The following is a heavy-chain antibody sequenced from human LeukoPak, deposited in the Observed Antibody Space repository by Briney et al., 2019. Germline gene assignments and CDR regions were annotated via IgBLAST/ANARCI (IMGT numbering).Heavy chain of an antibody. CDR1: GGSVSDSGSITRSRYY. Sequence: PSETLSLTCTVSGGSVSDSGSITRSRYYWGWIRQPPGKGLEWLGYIYYSGSTNYNPSLKSRVTISVDTSKNQFSLKLSSVTAADTAVYYCARGGYYGSGNDFRFDPWGQGTLVTVSS. CDR2: IYYSGST. D-gene: IGHD3-10*01. V-gene: IGHV4-61*01. J-gene: IGHJ5*02. CDR3: ARGGYYGSGNDFRFDP.